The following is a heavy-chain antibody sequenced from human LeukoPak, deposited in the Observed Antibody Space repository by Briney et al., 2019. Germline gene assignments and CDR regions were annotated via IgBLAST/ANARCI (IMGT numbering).Heavy chain of an antibody. CDR3: ARGVGGVREGFDI. D-gene: IGHD3-16*01. CDR1: GGSVSSESYH. CDR2: IFNSGSS. J-gene: IGHJ3*02. Sequence: SEALSLTCTVSGGSVSSESYHWSWMRQPPGKGREWIAYIFNSGSSNYNPSLKSRVTISVDTSKNQFSLKLNSVTAADTAQYHCARGVGGVREGFDIWGQGTMVTVPS. V-gene: IGHV4-61*01.